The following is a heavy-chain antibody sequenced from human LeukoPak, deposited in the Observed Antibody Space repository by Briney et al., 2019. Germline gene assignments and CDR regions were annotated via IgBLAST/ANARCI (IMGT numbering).Heavy chain of an antibody. Sequence: ASVKVFCKASGYTFTSYDIIWVPEATRQGLEWMGWMNPNRGNTGYAQKFQGRVTMTGNTPIRTAYMELSSLRSEDTAVYYCARGEPYSSGGPAEIPYNWFYPWGQGTLVTVSS. CDR3: ARGEPYSSGGPAEIPYNWFYP. D-gene: IGHD6-19*01. CDR2: MNPNRGNT. V-gene: IGHV1-8*01. J-gene: IGHJ5*02. CDR1: GYTFTSYD.